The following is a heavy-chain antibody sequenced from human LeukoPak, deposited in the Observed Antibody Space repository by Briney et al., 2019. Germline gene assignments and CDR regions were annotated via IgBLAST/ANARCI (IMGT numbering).Heavy chain of an antibody. Sequence: GGSLRLSCAASGFTFSSYGMHWVPQAPGKGLEWVAVIWYDGSNKYYADSVKGRFTISRDNSKNTLYLQMNSLRAEDTAVYYCARDPNSSGYYFPSYFDYWGQGTLVTVSS. CDR1: GFTFSSYG. CDR3: ARDPNSSGYYFPSYFDY. CDR2: IWYDGSNK. J-gene: IGHJ4*02. D-gene: IGHD3-22*01. V-gene: IGHV3-33*01.